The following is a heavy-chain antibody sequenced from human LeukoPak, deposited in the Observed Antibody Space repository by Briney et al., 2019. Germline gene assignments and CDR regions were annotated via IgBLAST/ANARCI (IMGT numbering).Heavy chain of an antibody. CDR1: GFTFSSYA. Sequence: GESLRLSCAASGFTFSSYAMSCVRQAPGKGLEWVSAISGSGGSTYYADSVKGPFTISRDNSKNTLYLQMNSLRAEDTAVYYCAKVQITMVRGVITHFDYWGQGTLVTVSS. V-gene: IGHV3-23*01. J-gene: IGHJ4*02. CDR2: ISGSGGST. D-gene: IGHD3-10*01. CDR3: AKVQITMVRGVITHFDY.